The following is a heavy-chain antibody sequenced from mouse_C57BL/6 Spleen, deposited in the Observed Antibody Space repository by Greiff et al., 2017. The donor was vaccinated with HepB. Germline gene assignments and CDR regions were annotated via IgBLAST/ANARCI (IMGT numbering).Heavy chain of an antibody. J-gene: IGHJ4*01. CDR3: ARAGNSGAMDY. Sequence: QVQLQQPGAELVRPGSSVKLSCKASGYTFTSYWMDWVKQRPGQGLEWIGNIYPSDSETHYNQKFKDKATLTVDKSSSTAYMKLSSLTSEDSAVYYCARAGNSGAMDYWGQGTSVTVSS. D-gene: IGHD3-1*01. CDR2: IYPSDSET. V-gene: IGHV1-61*01. CDR1: GYTFTSYW.